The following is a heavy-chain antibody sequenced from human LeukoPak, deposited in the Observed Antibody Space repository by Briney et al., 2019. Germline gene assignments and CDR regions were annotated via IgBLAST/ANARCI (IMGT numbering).Heavy chain of an antibody. CDR2: INQDGSER. J-gene: IGHJ1*01. Sequence: PGGSLRLSCAASGFAFSNYWMSWVRQAQGKGLEWVADINQDGSERYYVDSVKGRFTISRDSAKNSLYLQMNSLRAEDTAVYYCARIEYCGGDCYSPSRADYFHHWGQGTLVTVSS. D-gene: IGHD2-21*01. V-gene: IGHV3-7*01. CDR1: GFAFSNYW. CDR3: ARIEYCGGDCYSPSRADYFHH.